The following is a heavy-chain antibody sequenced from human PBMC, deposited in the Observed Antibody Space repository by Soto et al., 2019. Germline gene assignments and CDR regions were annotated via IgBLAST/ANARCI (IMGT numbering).Heavy chain of an antibody. CDR2: INHSGST. J-gene: IGHJ6*02. CDR3: ARGFIAAAGTRYYYYGMDV. D-gene: IGHD6-13*01. CDR1: GGSFSGYY. Sequence: SETLSLTCAVYGGSFSGYYWSWIRQPPGKGLEWIGEINHSGSTNYNPSLKSLVTISVDTSKNQFSLKLSSVTAADTAVYYCARGFIAAAGTRYYYYGMDVWGQGTTVTVSS. V-gene: IGHV4-34*01.